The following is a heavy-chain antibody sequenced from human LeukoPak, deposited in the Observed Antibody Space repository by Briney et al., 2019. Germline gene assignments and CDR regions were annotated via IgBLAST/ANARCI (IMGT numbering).Heavy chain of an antibody. CDR3: ARDPVESIAAQGFDP. CDR1: GYTFTSYD. CDR2: MNPNSGNT. D-gene: IGHD6-6*01. J-gene: IGHJ5*02. V-gene: IGHV1-8*03. Sequence: VASVKVSCKASGYTFTSYDINWVRQATGQGLEWMGWMNPNSGNTGYAQKFQGRVTITRNTSISTAYMELSRLRSDDTAVYYCARDPVESIAAQGFDPWGQGTLVTVSS.